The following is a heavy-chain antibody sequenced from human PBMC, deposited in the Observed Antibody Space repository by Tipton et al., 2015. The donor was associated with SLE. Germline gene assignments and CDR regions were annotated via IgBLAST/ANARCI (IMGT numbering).Heavy chain of an antibody. J-gene: IGHJ3*02. CDR1: GFTFSSYS. V-gene: IGHV3-48*01. CDR3: AKDQPDIVVVPAAVGYAFDI. Sequence: SLRLSCAASGFTFSSYSMNWVRQAPGKGLEWVSYISSSSSTIYYADSVKGRFTISRDNAKNSLYLQMNSLRAEDTAVYYCAKDQPDIVVVPAAVGYAFDIWGQGTMVTVSS. CDR2: ISSSSSTI. D-gene: IGHD2-2*01.